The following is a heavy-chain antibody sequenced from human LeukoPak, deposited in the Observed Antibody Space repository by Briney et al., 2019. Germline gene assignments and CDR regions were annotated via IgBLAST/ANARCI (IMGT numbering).Heavy chain of an antibody. V-gene: IGHV3-30*04. Sequence: GGSLRLSCAASGVTFMSYAMHWVRQGPGKGLEWVAAISYDGSNEYYTDSVKGRFTISRDNSKNTVYLQMNILRGEDTALYYCARRGGKVVATYNWFDPWGQGTLVTVSS. CDR1: GVTFMSYA. D-gene: IGHD2-15*01. CDR2: ISYDGSNE. CDR3: ARRGGKVVATYNWFDP. J-gene: IGHJ5*02.